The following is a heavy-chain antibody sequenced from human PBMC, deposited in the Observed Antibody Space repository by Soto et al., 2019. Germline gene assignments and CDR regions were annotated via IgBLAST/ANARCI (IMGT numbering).Heavy chain of an antibody. J-gene: IGHJ3*02. V-gene: IGHV1-18*01. CDR1: GYTFTSYG. CDR3: ARGRVQREARWYGYCSGGSCRSGNDAFDI. CDR2: ISAYNGNT. Sequence: QVQLVQSGAEVKKPGASVKVSCKASGYTFTSYGISWVRQAPGQGLEWMGWISAYNGNTNYAQKLQGRVTMTTDTSTSTAYMELRSLRSDDTAVYYCARGRVQREARWYGYCSGGSCRSGNDAFDIWGQGTMVTVSS. D-gene: IGHD2-15*01.